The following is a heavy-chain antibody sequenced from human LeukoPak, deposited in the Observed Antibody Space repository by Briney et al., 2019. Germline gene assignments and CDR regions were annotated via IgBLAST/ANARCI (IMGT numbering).Heavy chain of an antibody. Sequence: GGSLGVSCAASGITFGIDAMGWVRQAPGKGLEWVSSISGNGVNTHYADSVKGRFTISRDNSKNTLYLQMNSLRAEDTAVYYCAKDLIAVGEGYYFDYWGQGTLVTVSS. CDR2: ISGNGVNT. V-gene: IGHV3-23*01. CDR1: GITFGIDA. J-gene: IGHJ4*02. CDR3: AKDLIAVGEGYYFDY. D-gene: IGHD6-19*01.